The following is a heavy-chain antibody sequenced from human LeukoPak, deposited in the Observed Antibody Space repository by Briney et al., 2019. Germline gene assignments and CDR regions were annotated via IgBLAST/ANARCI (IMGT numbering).Heavy chain of an antibody. CDR2: MSGSDGTT. D-gene: IGHD3-10*01. J-gene: IGHJ3*02. V-gene: IGHV3-23*01. CDR1: GFTFSSYS. Sequence: GGSLRLSCAASGFTFSSYSMNWVRQAPGKGLEWVSSMSGSDGTTYYADSVKGRFANSRDNSKNTLYLQIYSLRAEDTAVYYCGKRQHGSGTYYGAFDIWGQGTMVTVSS. CDR3: GKRQHGSGTYYGAFDI.